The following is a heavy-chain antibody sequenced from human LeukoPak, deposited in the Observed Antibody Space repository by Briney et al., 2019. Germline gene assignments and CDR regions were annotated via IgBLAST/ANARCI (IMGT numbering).Heavy chain of an antibody. V-gene: IGHV3-74*01. Sequence: GGSLRLSCAASGFTFSSHWMHWVRQAPGKGLVWVSQINPDGSSTTYADSVKGRLTISRDNAKNTLYLQMNSLRDEDTAVHYCARDLYDFWSGRKYYFDYWGQGTLVAVSS. J-gene: IGHJ4*02. D-gene: IGHD3-3*01. CDR2: INPDGSST. CDR1: GFTFSSHW. CDR3: ARDLYDFWSGRKYYFDY.